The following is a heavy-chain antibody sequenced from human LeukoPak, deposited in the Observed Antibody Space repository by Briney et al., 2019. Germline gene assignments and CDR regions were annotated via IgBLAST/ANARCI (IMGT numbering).Heavy chain of an antibody. J-gene: IGHJ4*02. V-gene: IGHV4-59*01. Sequence: SETLSLTCTVSGGSISSFYWSWIRQPPGKGLEWIGYIYYSGSTNYNPSLKSQVTISVDSSKNQFSLKLSSVTAADTAVYYCAREYTIFGARGFDYWGQGTLVTVSS. CDR2: IYYSGST. CDR1: GGSISSFY. D-gene: IGHD3-3*01. CDR3: AREYTIFGARGFDY.